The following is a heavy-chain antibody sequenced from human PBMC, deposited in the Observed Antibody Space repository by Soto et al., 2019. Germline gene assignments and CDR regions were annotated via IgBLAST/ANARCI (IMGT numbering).Heavy chain of an antibody. Sequence: GGSLRLSCAGSGVTFRGYAVHWVRQTQGKGLEWVTVISDDGSKTYYADSVKGRFSVSRDDSTNMVFLQMSSLRSEDTTVYHCARAYQLTYYFDDWGPGTPVTVSS. CDR2: ISDDGSKT. J-gene: IGHJ4*02. D-gene: IGHD3-9*01. CDR1: GVTFRGYA. V-gene: IGHV3-30*14. CDR3: ARAYQLTYYFDD.